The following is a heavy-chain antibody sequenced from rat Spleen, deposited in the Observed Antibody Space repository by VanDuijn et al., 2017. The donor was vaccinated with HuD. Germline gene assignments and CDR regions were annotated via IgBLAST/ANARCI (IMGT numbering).Heavy chain of an antibody. CDR2: LSSSGST. Sequence: EVQLQESGPGLVKPSQSLSPTCSVTGYSITSNYWGWIRKFPGNKMEWIVQLSSSGSTRYNPSLKSRISITRDTSKNQFFLQLNSVTTEDTATYYCASPYSNYISNWFTYWGQGTLVTVSS. D-gene: IGHD1-2*01. CDR3: ASPYSNYISNWFTY. J-gene: IGHJ3*01. V-gene: IGHV3-1*01. CDR1: GYSITSNY.